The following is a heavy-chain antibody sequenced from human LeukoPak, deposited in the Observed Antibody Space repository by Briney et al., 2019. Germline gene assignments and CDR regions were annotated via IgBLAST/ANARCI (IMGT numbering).Heavy chain of an antibody. J-gene: IGHJ4*02. D-gene: IGHD1-26*01. CDR3: ATVRGGGMGATLGDFDY. V-gene: IGHV1-69*01. CDR2: IIPIFGTA. CDR1: GGTFSSYA. Sequence: SVKVSCKASGGTFSSYAISWVRQAPGQGLEWMGGIIPIFGTANCAQKFQGRVTITADESTSTAYMELSGLRSEDTAVYYCATVRGGGMGATLGDFDYWGQGTLVTVSS.